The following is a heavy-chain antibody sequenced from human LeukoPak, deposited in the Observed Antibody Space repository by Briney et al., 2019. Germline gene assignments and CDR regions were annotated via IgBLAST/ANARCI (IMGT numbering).Heavy chain of an antibody. D-gene: IGHD3-3*01. CDR1: GFTFSSYS. Sequence: GGSLRLSCAASGFTFSSYSMNWVRQAPGKGLEWVSSISSSSSYIYYADSVKGRFTISRDNAKNSLYLQMNSLRAEDTAVYYCARVPLLRFLEWLADYWGLGTLVTVSS. J-gene: IGHJ4*02. CDR2: ISSSSSYI. CDR3: ARVPLLRFLEWLADY. V-gene: IGHV3-21*01.